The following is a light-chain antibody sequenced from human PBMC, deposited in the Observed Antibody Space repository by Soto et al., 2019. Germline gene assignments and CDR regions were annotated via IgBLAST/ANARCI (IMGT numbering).Light chain of an antibody. CDR2: AAS. CDR1: QSISSY. J-gene: IGKJ1*01. CDR3: QQTDSFPRT. Sequence: DVQMTQSPSSRSASVVGRFTITCLASQSISSYLNWYQHQPGKAPKLLIYAASSVQTGVPSRFSGSRSGTDFALTISSLQRDDFATYYCQQTDSFPRTFGQGTKVDTK. V-gene: IGKV1-39*01.